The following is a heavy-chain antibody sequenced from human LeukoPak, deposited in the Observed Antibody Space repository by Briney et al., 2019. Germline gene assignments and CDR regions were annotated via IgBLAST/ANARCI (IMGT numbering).Heavy chain of an antibody. Sequence: GGTLRLSCAASGFTFSSYGMSWVRQAPGKGLEWVSAISGSGGSTYYADSVKGRFTISRDNSKNTLYLQMNSLRAEDTAVYYCAKDRWNYYGSGSYLNWFDPWGQGTLVTVSS. D-gene: IGHD3-10*01. CDR1: GFTFSSYG. CDR2: ISGSGGST. J-gene: IGHJ5*02. CDR3: AKDRWNYYGSGSYLNWFDP. V-gene: IGHV3-23*01.